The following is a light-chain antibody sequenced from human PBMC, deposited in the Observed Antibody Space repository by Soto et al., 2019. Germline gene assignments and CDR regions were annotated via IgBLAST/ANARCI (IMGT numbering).Light chain of an antibody. Sequence: EVVMTQSPATLSVSPGERATLSCRASQSVSNNLAWYQQKPGQAPRLLIYGASTRATGIPARFSGSGSGTEFTLTISSLQSEDVAVYYCQQYYSTPLTFGGGTKVEIK. CDR3: QQYYSTPLT. CDR1: QSVSNN. J-gene: IGKJ4*01. CDR2: GAS. V-gene: IGKV3-15*01.